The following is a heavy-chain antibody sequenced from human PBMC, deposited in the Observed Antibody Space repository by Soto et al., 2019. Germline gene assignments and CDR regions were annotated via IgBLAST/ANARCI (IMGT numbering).Heavy chain of an antibody. CDR1: GLDFSSEV. CDR2: ISGSGRTI. Sequence: PGGSLRLSCAASGLDFSSEVMCWVRQAPGKGLEWVSSISGSGRTIYHADSMRGRFAISRDNSKNSLYLQLNNLRVDDTAVYYCARAQGVYGMDVWGQGTTVTVSS. J-gene: IGHJ6*02. CDR3: ARAQGVYGMDV. D-gene: IGHD3-16*01. V-gene: IGHV3-23*01.